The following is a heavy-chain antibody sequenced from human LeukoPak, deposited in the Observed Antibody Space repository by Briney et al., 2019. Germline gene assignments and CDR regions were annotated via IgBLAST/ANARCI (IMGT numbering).Heavy chain of an antibody. D-gene: IGHD4-23*01. J-gene: IGHJ3*02. CDR2: IIPIFGTA. CDR3: ARDRSAKGGNLAFDI. V-gene: IGHV1-69*13. CDR1: GGTFSSYA. Sequence: SVKVSCKASGGTFSSYAISWVRQAPGQGLEWMGGIIPIFGTANYAQKFQGRVTITADESTSTAYMELSSLRSEVTAVYYCARDRSAKGGNLAFDIWGQGTMVTVSS.